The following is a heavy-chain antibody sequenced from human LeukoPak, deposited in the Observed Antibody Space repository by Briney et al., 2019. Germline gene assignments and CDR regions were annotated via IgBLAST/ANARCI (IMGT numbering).Heavy chain of an antibody. CDR3: ARGLRRNYYYYYYMDV. D-gene: IGHD4-17*01. J-gene: IGHJ6*03. CDR1: GGSISSSSYY. Sequence: SETLSLTCTVSGGSISSSSYYWGWIRQPPGKGLEWIGSIYYSGSTYYNPSLKSRVTISVDTSKNQFSLKLSSVTAADTAVYYCARGLRRNYYYYYYMDVWGKGTTVTVSS. V-gene: IGHV4-39*01. CDR2: IYYSGST.